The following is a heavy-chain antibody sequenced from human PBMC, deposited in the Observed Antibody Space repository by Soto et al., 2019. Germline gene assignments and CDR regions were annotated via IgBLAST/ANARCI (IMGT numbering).Heavy chain of an antibody. V-gene: IGHV3-21*01. Sequence: EVQLVESGGGLVKPGGSLRLSCAASGFSFSTSTMNWVRQAPGKGLEFVSSIGRTGIDRYYIDSVKGRFPISRDNAQNSLYLQMNSLRAEDTALYYCVCDDNRRYWGQGTLVTVSS. J-gene: IGHJ4*02. CDR1: GFSFSTST. D-gene: IGHD1-1*01. CDR3: VCDDNRRY. CDR2: IGRTGIDR.